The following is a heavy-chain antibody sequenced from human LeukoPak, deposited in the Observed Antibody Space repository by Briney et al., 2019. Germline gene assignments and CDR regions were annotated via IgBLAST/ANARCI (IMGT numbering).Heavy chain of an antibody. CDR1: GGSFSGYY. CDR3: ARVETTVTTYGMDV. Sequence: SETLSLTCAVYGGSFSGYYWSWIRQPPGKGLEWIGEINHSGSTNYNPSLKSRVTISVDTSKNQFSLKLSSVTAADTAVYYCARVETTVTTYGMDVWAKGPRSPSP. V-gene: IGHV4-34*01. CDR2: INHSGST. D-gene: IGHD4-4*01. J-gene: IGHJ6*02.